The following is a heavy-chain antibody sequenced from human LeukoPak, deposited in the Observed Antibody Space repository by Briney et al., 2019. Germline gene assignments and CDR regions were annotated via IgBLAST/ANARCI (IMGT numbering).Heavy chain of an antibody. CDR3: AKDTPYYDILTGYYRD. V-gene: IGHV1-46*01. Sequence: GASVKVSCKASGYTFTSYYMHWVRQAPGQGLEWMGIINPSGGSTSYAQKFQGRVTMTRDTSTSTVYMELSSLRSEDTAVYYCAKDTPYYDILTGYYRDWGQGTLVTVSS. D-gene: IGHD3-9*01. J-gene: IGHJ4*02. CDR2: INPSGGST. CDR1: GYTFTSYY.